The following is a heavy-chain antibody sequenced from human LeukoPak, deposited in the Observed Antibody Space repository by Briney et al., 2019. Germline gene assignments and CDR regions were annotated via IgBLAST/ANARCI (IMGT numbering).Heavy chain of an antibody. CDR3: ARGHDKEDTASFFDY. CDR1: GGTFSSYA. V-gene: IGHV1-69*01. D-gene: IGHD5-18*01. J-gene: IGHJ4*02. CDR2: IIPIFGTA. Sequence: SVKVSCKASGGTFSSYAISWVRQAPGQGLEWMGGIIPIFGTANYAQKFQGRVTITADESTSTAYMELSSLRSEDTAVYYCARGHDKEDTASFFDYWGQGTLVTVSS.